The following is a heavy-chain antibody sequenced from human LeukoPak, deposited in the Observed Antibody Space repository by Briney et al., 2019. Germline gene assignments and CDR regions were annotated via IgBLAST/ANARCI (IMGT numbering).Heavy chain of an antibody. CDR2: IYSGGNT. J-gene: IGHJ4*02. V-gene: IGHV3-53*01. CDR3: ARRAGEYSHPYDY. CDR1: GFPVSINS. Sequence: PGGSLRLSCTVSGFPVSINSMSWVRQAPGKGLEWVSFIYSGGNTHYSDSVKGRFTISRDSSKNTLYLQMNSLRAEDTAAYFCARRAGEYSHPYDYWGQGTLVTVSS. D-gene: IGHD4-17*01.